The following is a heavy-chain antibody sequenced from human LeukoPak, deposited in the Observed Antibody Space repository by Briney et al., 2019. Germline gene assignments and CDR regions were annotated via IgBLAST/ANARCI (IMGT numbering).Heavy chain of an antibody. CDR3: ARPYYYGSGSYYFDY. J-gene: IGHJ4*02. V-gene: IGHV5-51*01. CDR1: GYRFTSYW. Sequence: GESPKISCQGSGYRFTSYWIGWVRQMPGKGLEGMGIIYPGDSDTRYSPSFQGQVTISADKSISTAYLQWSSLKASDTAMYYCARPYYYGSGSYYFDYWGQGTLVTVSS. D-gene: IGHD3-10*01. CDR2: IYPGDSDT.